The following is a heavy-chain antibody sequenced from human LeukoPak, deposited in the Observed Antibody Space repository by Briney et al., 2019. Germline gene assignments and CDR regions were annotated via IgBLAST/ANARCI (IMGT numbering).Heavy chain of an antibody. CDR2: FDPEDGET. CDR3: ATGRYDFIGAFDI. D-gene: IGHD3-3*01. J-gene: IGHJ3*02. CDR1: EYTLTELS. Sequence: ASVKVSCKVSEYTLTELSMHWVRQAPGKGLEWMGAFDPEDGETIYAQKFQGRVTMTEDTSTDTAYMELSSLRSEDTAVYYCATGRYDFIGAFDIWGQGTMVTVSS. V-gene: IGHV1-24*01.